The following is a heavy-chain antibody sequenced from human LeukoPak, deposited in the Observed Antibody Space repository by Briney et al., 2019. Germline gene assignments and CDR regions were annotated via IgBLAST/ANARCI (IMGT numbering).Heavy chain of an antibody. J-gene: IGHJ4*02. CDR2: ISYDGSNK. CDR3: ARSGHTAEIDY. CDR1: GFTFSSYA. D-gene: IGHD5-18*01. V-gene: IGHV3-30*04. Sequence: GGSLRLSCAASGFTFSSYAMHWVRQAPGKGLEWVAVISYDGSNKYYADSMKGRFTISRDNSKNTLYLQMNSLRAEDTAVYYCARSGHTAEIDYWGQGTLVTVSS.